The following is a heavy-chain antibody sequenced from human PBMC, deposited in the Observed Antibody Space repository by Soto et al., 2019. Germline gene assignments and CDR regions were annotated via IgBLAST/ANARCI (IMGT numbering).Heavy chain of an antibody. D-gene: IGHD3-10*01. CDR3: AGPITRDVLDI. Sequence: PGGSLRLSCAASGFTFSDHYMDWVRQAPGKGLEWVGRTRNKANSYTTEYAASVKGRFTISRDDSKNSLYLQMNSLRTEDTAVYYCAGPITRDVLDIWGQGTMVTVSS. CDR2: TRNKANSYTT. V-gene: IGHV3-72*01. J-gene: IGHJ3*02. CDR1: GFTFSDHY.